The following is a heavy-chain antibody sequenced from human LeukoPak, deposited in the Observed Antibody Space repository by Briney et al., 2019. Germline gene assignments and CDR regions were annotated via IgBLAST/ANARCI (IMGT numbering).Heavy chain of an antibody. J-gene: IGHJ3*02. CDR1: GYTFTSYA. CDR2: INAGNGNT. D-gene: IGHD5-24*01. V-gene: IGHV1-3*03. Sequence: ASVKVSCKASGYTFTSYAMHWVRQAPGQRLEWMGWINAGNGNTHYSQEFQGRVTITRDTSASTAYMELSSLRSEDTAIYYCARIRDGYNDAYDIWGQGTVVTVPS. CDR3: ARIRDGYNDAYDI.